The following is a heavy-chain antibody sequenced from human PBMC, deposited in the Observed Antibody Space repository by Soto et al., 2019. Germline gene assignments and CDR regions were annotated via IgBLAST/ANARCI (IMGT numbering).Heavy chain of an antibody. V-gene: IGHV1-8*01. CDR1: GYTFTNYD. Sequence: XXVKVSCKASGYTFTNYDINWVRQATGQGLEWMXWRNHXSGNKGYAKKXXGRVTMKXXXSISTAYMELRSMRSEDTAVYYCARGDYGMDVWGQGTTVTVSS. CDR2: RNHXSGNK. J-gene: IGHJ6*01. CDR3: ARGDYGMDV.